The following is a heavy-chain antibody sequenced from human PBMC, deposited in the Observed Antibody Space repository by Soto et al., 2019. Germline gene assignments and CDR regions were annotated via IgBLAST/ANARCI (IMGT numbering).Heavy chain of an antibody. Sequence: QVQLVDSGGGLVKPGGSLRLVCAASGFSFSDFYMTWIRQAPGKGLEWVSYISNSSRTIYYASSVKGRFTISRDTAKNSLYLQMNSLRAEDTAVYYCARVQYFEWHFDLWGRGTLVTVSS. D-gene: IGHD3-3*01. J-gene: IGHJ2*01. CDR1: GFSFSDFY. CDR2: ISNSSRTI. CDR3: ARVQYFEWHFDL. V-gene: IGHV3-11*01.